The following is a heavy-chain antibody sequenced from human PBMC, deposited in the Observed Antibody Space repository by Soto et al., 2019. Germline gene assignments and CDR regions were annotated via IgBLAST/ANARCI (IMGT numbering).Heavy chain of an antibody. V-gene: IGHV5-51*01. J-gene: IGHJ3*01. Sequence: PGESLKISCKGSGYSFTSYWIGWVRQMPGKGLEWMGIIYPSDSDTRYGPSFQGQVTISAAKSISTAYLQWSSLKASDTAIYYCARRIRMAPIRLDFGVWGQGTLFIVS. CDR3: ARRIRMAPIRLDFGV. CDR2: IYPSDSDT. CDR1: GYSFTSYW. D-gene: IGHD2-8*01.